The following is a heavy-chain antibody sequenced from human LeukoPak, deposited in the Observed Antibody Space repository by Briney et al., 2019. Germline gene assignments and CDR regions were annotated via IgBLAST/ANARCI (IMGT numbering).Heavy chain of an antibody. J-gene: IGHJ6*03. CDR2: SDSGVGT. CDR3: AKIGRSYDFWTGYYEEEGDYMDV. Sequence: GGSLRLSCAASGFTVSSNYMSWVRQAPGKGLEWVSGISDSGVGTKHADSVKGRFTISRDNSKNTLYLQMNSLRAEDTAVYYCAKIGRSYDFWTGYYEEEGDYMDVWGKGTTVTVSS. CDR1: GFTVSSNY. V-gene: IGHV3-53*01. D-gene: IGHD3-3*01.